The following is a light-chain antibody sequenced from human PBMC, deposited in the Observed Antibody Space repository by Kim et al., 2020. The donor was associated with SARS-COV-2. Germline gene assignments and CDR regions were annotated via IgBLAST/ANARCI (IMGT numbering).Light chain of an antibody. V-gene: IGLV2-14*03. Sequence: QSIAISCTGSSSDIGAGYNYVSWFQQHPGKVPTLMIYDVNTRPSGVSDRFSGSKSGNTASLTISGLQAEDEADYYCCSYTTSSTYVFGTGTKVTVL. CDR3: CSYTTSSTYV. CDR1: SSDIGAGYNY. J-gene: IGLJ1*01. CDR2: DVN.